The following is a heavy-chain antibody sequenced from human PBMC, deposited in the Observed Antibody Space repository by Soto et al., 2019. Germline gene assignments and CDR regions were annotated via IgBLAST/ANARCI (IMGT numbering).Heavy chain of an antibody. CDR3: AVVVGELSPYFDY. V-gene: IGHV4-34*01. CDR2: INHSGST. D-gene: IGHD3-16*02. Sequence: SETLSLTCAVYGGSFSGYYWTWIRQPPGTGLEWIGEINHSGSTGSNPSLSSRVTFSIETSKNQFSLKLSSVTAADTAVYYCAVVVGELSPYFDYWGQGTLVTVSS. J-gene: IGHJ4*02. CDR1: GGSFSGYY.